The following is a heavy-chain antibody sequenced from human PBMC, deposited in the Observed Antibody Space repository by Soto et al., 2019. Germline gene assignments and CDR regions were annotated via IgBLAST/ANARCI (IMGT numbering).Heavy chain of an antibody. Sequence: GALRLSCAASGFTFSSYAMSWVRQAPGKGLEWVSAISGSGGSTYYADSVKGRFTISRDNSKNTLYLQMNSLRAEDTAVYYCAKDGGYSYGPGAFDIWGQGTMVTVSS. CDR3: AKDGGYSYGPGAFDI. D-gene: IGHD5-18*01. J-gene: IGHJ3*02. V-gene: IGHV3-23*01. CDR1: GFTFSSYA. CDR2: ISGSGGST.